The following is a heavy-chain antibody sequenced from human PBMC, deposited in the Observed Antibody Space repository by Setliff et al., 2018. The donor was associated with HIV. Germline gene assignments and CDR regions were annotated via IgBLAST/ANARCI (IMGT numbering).Heavy chain of an antibody. CDR2: IRSKGYGSAT. D-gene: IGHD1-1*01. J-gene: IGHJ4*02. CDR1: GFTFSGSA. Sequence: LRLSCAASGFTFSGSAMHWVRQASGKGLEWVGRIRSKGYGSATAYAASVKGRFTISRDDSKNTAYLQMDSLKTEDTAVYYCTRHSTDPWSLLDYWGQGTLVTAPQ. CDR3: TRHSTDPWSLLDY. V-gene: IGHV3-73*01.